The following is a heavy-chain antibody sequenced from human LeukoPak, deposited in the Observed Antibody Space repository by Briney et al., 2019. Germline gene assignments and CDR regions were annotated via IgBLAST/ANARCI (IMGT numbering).Heavy chain of an antibody. J-gene: IGHJ6*02. V-gene: IGHV1-24*01. D-gene: IGHD3-10*01. CDR2: FDPEDGET. CDR1: GYTLTELS. CDR3: ATDSMVRGVKSNYYYGMDV. Sequence: ASVKVSCKVSGYTLTELSMHWVRQAPGKGLEWIGGFDPEDGETIYAQKFQGRVTMTEDTSTDTAYMELSSLRSEDTAVYYCATDSMVRGVKSNYYYGMDVWGQGTTVTVSS.